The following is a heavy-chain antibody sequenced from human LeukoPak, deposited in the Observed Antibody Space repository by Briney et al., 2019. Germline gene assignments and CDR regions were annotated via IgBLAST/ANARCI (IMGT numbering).Heavy chain of an antibody. V-gene: IGHV4-39*01. D-gene: IGHD3/OR15-3a*01. CDR2: IYYSGNT. CDR1: GVSISSSNSY. Sequence: PSETLSLTSTVSGVSISSSNSYWGWIRQPPGKGLEWIGSIYYSGNTYYNASLKSQLSISIDTSKNQFSLRLTSVTAADTAVYYCARQTGSGLFILPGGQGTLVTVSS. CDR3: ARQTGSGLFILP. J-gene: IGHJ4*02.